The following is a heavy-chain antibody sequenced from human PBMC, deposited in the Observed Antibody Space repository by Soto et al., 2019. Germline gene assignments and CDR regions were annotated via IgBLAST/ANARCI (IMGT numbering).Heavy chain of an antibody. CDR2: IYNIANT. Sequence: PSETLSLTCTVSGFSITYINNHYCSWFRLPPGKGLEWIGYIYNIANTSYNPSLKSRVTISADTSKNQFSLALTSVTAADTAMYYCARGPTTEKVDSWGQGILVTVSS. J-gene: IGHJ4*02. CDR1: GFSITYINNHY. CDR3: ARGPTTEKVDS. V-gene: IGHV4-4*09.